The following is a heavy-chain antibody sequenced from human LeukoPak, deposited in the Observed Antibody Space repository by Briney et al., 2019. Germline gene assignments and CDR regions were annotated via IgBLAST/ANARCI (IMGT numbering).Heavy chain of an antibody. CDR3: ATDPDSSGYKY. CDR1: GYTFTSYY. D-gene: IGHD3-22*01. J-gene: IGHJ4*02. V-gene: IGHV1-46*01. CDR2: INPSGGST. Sequence: ASVKVSCKASGYTFTSYYMHWVRQAPGQGLEWMGIINPSGGSTSYAQKFQGRVTMTEDTSTDTAYMELSSLRSEDTAVYYCATDPDSSGYKYWGQGTLVTVSS.